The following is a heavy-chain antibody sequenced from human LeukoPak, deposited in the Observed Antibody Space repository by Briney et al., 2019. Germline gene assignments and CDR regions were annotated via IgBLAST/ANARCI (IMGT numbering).Heavy chain of an antibody. D-gene: IGHD6-13*01. CDR1: GFTVRDNY. V-gene: IGHV3-53*01. CDR2: ISNGGDT. Sequence: PGGSLRLSCAASGFTVRDNYMSWVRQAPGNGLESVSIISNGGDTYYADSVNGRFIISRDISKNTLYLQMNSLRAEDTAVYYCARDHGSSLVGPMDVWGKGITVTVSS. CDR3: ARDHGSSLVGPMDV. J-gene: IGHJ6*04.